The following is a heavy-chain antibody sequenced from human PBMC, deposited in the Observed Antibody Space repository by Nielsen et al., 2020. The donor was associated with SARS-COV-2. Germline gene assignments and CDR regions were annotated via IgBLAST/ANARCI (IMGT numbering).Heavy chain of an antibody. Sequence: SETLSLTCTVSGGSLSSRTYYWGWIRQSPGKGLEWIGSIYYSGSTYHNPSLKSRVTMSVDTSKNQFSLKLSSVTAADTAVYYCAREGVPVAGAQLYYFYYYGVDVWGQGTTVTVSS. CDR3: AREGVPVAGAQLYYFYYYGVDV. V-gene: IGHV4-39*07. CDR1: GGSLSSRTYY. D-gene: IGHD2-15*01. J-gene: IGHJ6*02. CDR2: IYYSGST.